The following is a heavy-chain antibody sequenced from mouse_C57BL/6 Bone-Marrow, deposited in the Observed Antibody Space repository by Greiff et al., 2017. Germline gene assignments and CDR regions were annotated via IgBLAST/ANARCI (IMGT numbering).Heavy chain of an antibody. CDR1: GFSLTSYA. D-gene: IGHD1-1*01. CDR2: IWTGGGT. J-gene: IGHJ4*01. Sequence: VQLVESGPGLVAPSQSLSITCTVSGFSLTSYAISWVRPPPGKGLEWLGVIWTGGGTNYNSALKSRLSISKDNSKSQVFLKMNSLQTDDTARYXCAINNYYGSSYLYYYAMDYGGQGTSVTVSS. V-gene: IGHV2-9-1*01. CDR3: AINNYYGSSYLYYYAMDY.